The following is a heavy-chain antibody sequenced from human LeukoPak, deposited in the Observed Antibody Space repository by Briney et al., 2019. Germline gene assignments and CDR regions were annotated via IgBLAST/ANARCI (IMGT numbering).Heavy chain of an antibody. J-gene: IGHJ3*02. CDR3: ARGREFYDSSGSDAFDI. V-gene: IGHV1-2*02. CDR2: INPNSGGT. CDR1: GYTFTGYY. D-gene: IGHD3-22*01. Sequence: ASVKVSCKASGYTFTGYYMHWVRQAPGQGLEWMGWINPNSGGTNYAQKFQGRVTMTRDTTISTAYMELSRLRSDDTAVYYCARGREFYDSSGSDAFDIWGQGTMATVSS.